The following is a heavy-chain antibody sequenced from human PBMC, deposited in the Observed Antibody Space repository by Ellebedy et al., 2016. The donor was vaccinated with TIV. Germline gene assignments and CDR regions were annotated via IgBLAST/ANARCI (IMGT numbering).Heavy chain of an antibody. CDR2: IYSDGTNT. CDR3: AREVYGPRAFDI. V-gene: IGHV3-74*01. J-gene: IGHJ3*02. Sequence: GESLKISCAASGFTFSSYWMHCVRHAPGKGLVGVAHIYSDGTNTHYADSVKGRFTISIDNAKNTLYLQMNRLSAEDTVVYYCAREVYGPRAFDIWGRGTMVTVSS. D-gene: IGHD3-10*01. CDR1: GFTFSSYW.